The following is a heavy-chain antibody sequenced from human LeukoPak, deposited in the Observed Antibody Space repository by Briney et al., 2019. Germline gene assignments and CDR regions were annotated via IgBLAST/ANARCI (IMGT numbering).Heavy chain of an antibody. CDR2: IWYDGSNK. Sequence: GGSLRLSCAASGFTFSSYGMHWVRQAPGKGLEWVAVIWYDGSNKYYADSVKGRFTISGDNSKNTLYLQMNSLRAEDTAVYYCARDPPGLSYFDYWGQGTLVTVSS. D-gene: IGHD2-2*01. CDR3: ARDPPGLSYFDY. CDR1: GFTFSSYG. J-gene: IGHJ4*02. V-gene: IGHV3-33*01.